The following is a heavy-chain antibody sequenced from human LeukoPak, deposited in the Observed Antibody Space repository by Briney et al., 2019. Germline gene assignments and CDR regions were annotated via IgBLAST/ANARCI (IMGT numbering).Heavy chain of an antibody. CDR1: GGSFSGYY. CDR2: LDYNGNT. J-gene: IGHJ4*02. Sequence: SETLSLTCAVYGGSFSGYYWSWIRQPPGKGLEWIGSLDYNGNTYYNPSLKSRVTVSVDTSKNQFSLKLSSVTAADTAVYYCARRSTGGSHDYWGQGTLVTVSS. CDR3: ARRSTGGSHDY. V-gene: IGHV4-34*01. D-gene: IGHD2-15*01.